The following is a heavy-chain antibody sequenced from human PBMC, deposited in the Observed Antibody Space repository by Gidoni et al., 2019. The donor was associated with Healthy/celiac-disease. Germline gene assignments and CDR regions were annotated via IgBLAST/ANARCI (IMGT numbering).Heavy chain of an antibody. D-gene: IGHD3-3*01. J-gene: IGHJ6*03. CDR1: GGSISSGGYS. CDR3: ARVRGFLEDYYYMDV. Sequence: QLQLQESGSGLVKPSQTLSLTCAVSGGSISSGGYSWSWIRQPPGKGLEWIGYIYHSGSTYYNPSLKSRVTISVDRSKNQFSLKLSSVTAADTAVYYCARVRGFLEDYYYMDVWGKGTTVTVSS. CDR2: IYHSGST. V-gene: IGHV4-30-2*01.